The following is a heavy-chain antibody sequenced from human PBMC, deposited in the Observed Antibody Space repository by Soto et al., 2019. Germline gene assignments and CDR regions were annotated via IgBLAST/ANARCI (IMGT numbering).Heavy chain of an antibody. V-gene: IGHV3-21*06. D-gene: IGHD2-8*02. CDR1: GFTFNSHS. Sequence: GSLLLACPASGFTFNSHSMNWVRQAAGKGLQWVSSISGGSSYIEYADSVKGRFTISRDNAQNSVYLEMTSLRGEDTAVYYCARDRGTASGSSVLDYWGQGTLVTVSS. CDR3: ARDRGTASGSSVLDY. CDR2: ISGGSSYI. J-gene: IGHJ4*02.